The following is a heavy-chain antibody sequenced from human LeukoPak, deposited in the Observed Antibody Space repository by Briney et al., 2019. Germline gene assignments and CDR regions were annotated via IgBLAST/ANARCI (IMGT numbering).Heavy chain of an antibody. J-gene: IGHJ6*02. Sequence: SETLSLTCAVYGGSFSGYYWSWIRQPPGKGLEWNGEINHSGSTNYNPSLKSRVTISVDTSKNQFSLKLSSVTAADTAVYYCARGRGYYYYGMDVWGQGTTVTVSS. D-gene: IGHD3-10*01. CDR1: GGSFSGYY. CDR2: INHSGST. CDR3: ARGRGYYYYGMDV. V-gene: IGHV4-34*01.